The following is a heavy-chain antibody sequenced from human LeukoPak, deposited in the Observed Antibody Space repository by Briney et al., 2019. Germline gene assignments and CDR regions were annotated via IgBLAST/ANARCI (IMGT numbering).Heavy chain of an antibody. J-gene: IGHJ5*02. CDR3: ARLSPPIASFCSGGTCYSGGFDP. CDR2: ITTYIGNT. CDR1: GYTFTSYG. V-gene: IGHV1-18*01. D-gene: IGHD2-15*01. Sequence: ASVKVSCKASGYTFTSYGITWVRQAPGQGLEWMGWITTYIGNTYYTKNFQGRVTMTADTSTSTAYMEVRSLRSDDTAVYYCARLSPPIASFCSGGTCYSGGFDPWGQGTLVTVSS.